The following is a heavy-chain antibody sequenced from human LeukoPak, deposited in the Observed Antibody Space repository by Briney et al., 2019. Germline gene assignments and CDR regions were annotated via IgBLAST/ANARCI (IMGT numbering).Heavy chain of an antibody. CDR1: GFTFSSYW. V-gene: IGHV3-7*01. CDR2: IKQDGSEK. Sequence: GGSLRLSCAASGFTFSSYWMSWVRQAPGKGLAWVANIKQDGSEKYYVDSVKGRFTISRDNAKNSLYLQMNSLRAEDTAVYYCARDEGPGDYYYYYYMDVWGKGTTVTVSS. CDR3: ARDEGPGDYYYYYYMDV. J-gene: IGHJ6*03. D-gene: IGHD3-10*01.